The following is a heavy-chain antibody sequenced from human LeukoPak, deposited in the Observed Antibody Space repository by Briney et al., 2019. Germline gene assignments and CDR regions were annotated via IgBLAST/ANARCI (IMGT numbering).Heavy chain of an antibody. V-gene: IGHV4-4*02. CDR2: IYNSGST. CDR3: ARSGNSWYFDL. CDR1: GGSIISNNW. Sequence: GTLSLTCAVSGGSIISNNWWSWVRQTPGKGLEWIGEIYNSGSTNYNPSLKSRLTISVDKSKNQFSLRLSSVTAADTAVYYCARSGNSWYFDLWGRGTLVTVSS. J-gene: IGHJ2*01. D-gene: IGHD4-23*01.